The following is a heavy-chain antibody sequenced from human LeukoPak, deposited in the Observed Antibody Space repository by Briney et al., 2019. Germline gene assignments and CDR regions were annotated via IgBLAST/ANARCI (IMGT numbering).Heavy chain of an antibody. V-gene: IGHV3-11*01. D-gene: IGHD6-13*01. CDR3: ARCSSSWYLPDP. Sequence: PGGSLRLSCAASGFTFSDYYMSWIRQAPGKGLEWVSYISYDGTTIYYADSVKGRFTVSRDNAKNSLSLQMNSLRAEDTAVYYCARCSSSWYLPDPWGQGTLVTVSS. CDR2: ISYDGTTI. CDR1: GFTFSDYY. J-gene: IGHJ5*02.